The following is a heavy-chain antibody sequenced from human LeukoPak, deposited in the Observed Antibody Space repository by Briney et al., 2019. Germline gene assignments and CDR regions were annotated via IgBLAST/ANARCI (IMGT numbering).Heavy chain of an antibody. V-gene: IGHV3-21*01. CDR2: IISSGAYI. J-gene: IGHJ5*02. D-gene: IGHD2-2*01. CDR1: GFTFSTYT. CDR3: TRDLGGYCSGTSCYLGWFDT. Sequence: PGGFLRLSCAASGFTFSTYTMNWVRQAPGKGLEWVSSIISSGAYISYADSVKGRFTISRDNAKNSLFLQMNSLRAEDTAVYYCTRDLGGYCSGTSCYLGWFDTWGQGTLVTVSS.